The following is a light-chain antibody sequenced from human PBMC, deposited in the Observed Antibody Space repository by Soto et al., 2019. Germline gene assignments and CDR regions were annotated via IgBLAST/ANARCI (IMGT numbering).Light chain of an antibody. CDR3: QQRSNWPIT. CDR1: QSVSSD. Sequence: EIVLTQSPATLSLSPGERATLSCRASQSVSSDLAWYQQKPGQAPRLLIYDASNRATGIPARFSGSGSGTDFTLTISSLVPEDFAVYYCQQRSNWPITFGQGTRLEIK. V-gene: IGKV3-11*01. J-gene: IGKJ5*01. CDR2: DAS.